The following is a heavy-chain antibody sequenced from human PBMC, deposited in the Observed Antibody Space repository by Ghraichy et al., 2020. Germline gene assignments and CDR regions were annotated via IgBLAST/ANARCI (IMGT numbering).Heavy chain of an antibody. CDR3: ARTKSGSYPDY. D-gene: IGHD1-26*01. CDR1: GGSISSYY. J-gene: IGHJ4*02. Sequence: SQTLSLTCTVSGGSISSYYWSWIRQPPGKGLEWIGYIYDSGSTNYNPSLKSRVTISLDTSKNQFSLKLSSVTAADTAVYYCARTKSGSYPDYWGQGTLVTVSS. CDR2: IYDSGST. V-gene: IGHV4-4*09.